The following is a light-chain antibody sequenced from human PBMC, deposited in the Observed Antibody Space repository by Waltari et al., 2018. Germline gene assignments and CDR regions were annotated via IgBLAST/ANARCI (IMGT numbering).Light chain of an antibody. CDR1: QGISSY. CDR3: QQLNSYPIT. CDR2: GAS. V-gene: IGKV1-9*01. Sequence: DIQLTQSPSFLSASVGDRVTITCRASQGISSYLAWYQQQPGKAPNLLIYGASTLQSGVPSRFSGSGTGTEFTLTISSLQPEDFATYYCQQLNSYPITFGQGTRLEIK. J-gene: IGKJ5*01.